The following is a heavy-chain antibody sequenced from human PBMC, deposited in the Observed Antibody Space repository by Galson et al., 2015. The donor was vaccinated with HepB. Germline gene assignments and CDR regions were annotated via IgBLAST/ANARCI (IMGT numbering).Heavy chain of an antibody. CDR1: GYTFTSYT. J-gene: IGHJ4*02. V-gene: IGHV1-18*01. Sequence: SVKVSCKASGYTFTSYTINWVRQAPGQGLEWMGWISAYSGYTNYAQRFQGRVTLTTDTSTTTAYMELRNLKSDDTAVYYCARGGMATGGAPTFDFWGQGILITVSS. CDR2: ISAYSGYT. CDR3: ARGGMATGGAPTFDF. D-gene: IGHD5-24*01.